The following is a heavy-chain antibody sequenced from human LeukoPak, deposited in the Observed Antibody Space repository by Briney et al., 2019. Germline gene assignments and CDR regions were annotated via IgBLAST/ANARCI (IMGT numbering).Heavy chain of an antibody. V-gene: IGHV1-2*02. CDR3: ATTDSSSWYLDY. CDR2: INPNSGGT. CDR1: GYTFTGYH. D-gene: IGHD6-13*01. Sequence: ASVKVSCKASGYTFTGYHMHWVRQAPGQGLEWMGWINPNSGGTNYAQKFQGRVTMTRDTSISTAYMELSRLRSDDTAVYYCATTDSSSWYLDYWGQGTLVTVSS. J-gene: IGHJ4*02.